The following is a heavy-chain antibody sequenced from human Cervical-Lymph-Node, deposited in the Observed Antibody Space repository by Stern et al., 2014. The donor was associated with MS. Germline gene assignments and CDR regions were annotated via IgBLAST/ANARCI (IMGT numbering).Heavy chain of an antibody. J-gene: IGHJ5*02. CDR1: GGTFRGYG. Sequence: QLVQSGAEVKKPGSSVNVSCKASGGTFRGYGITWVRQSPGQALEWMGRYIPLVGVARYAPRFQGRVTITADKSMTTGYMELSSLTSDDTAVYYCARGDYGDYNWFDPWGLGTLVTVSS. CDR3: ARGDYGDYNWFDP. V-gene: IGHV1-69*09. CDR2: YIPLVGVA. D-gene: IGHD4-17*01.